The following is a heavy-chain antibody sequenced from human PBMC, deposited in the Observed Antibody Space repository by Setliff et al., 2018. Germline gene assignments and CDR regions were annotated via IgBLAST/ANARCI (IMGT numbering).Heavy chain of an antibody. CDR2: ISPYSDGT. Sequence: ASVKVSCKASGYNFRSHGINWVRQAPGKGPEWMGWISPYSDGTKYAENVQDRVTMTTDTSTNTAYLEVKSLTSDDTAIYYCARSSRSGYYHNRDSFDIWGQGTRGTV. D-gene: IGHD5-12*01. CDR3: ARSSRSGYYHNRDSFDI. CDR1: GYNFRSHG. V-gene: IGHV1-18*01. J-gene: IGHJ3*02.